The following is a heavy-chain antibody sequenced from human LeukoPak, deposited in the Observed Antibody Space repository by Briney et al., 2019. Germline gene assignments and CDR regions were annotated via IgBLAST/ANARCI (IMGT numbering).Heavy chain of an antibody. J-gene: IGHJ4*02. Sequence: PGGSLRLSCAGSGFTFSDFWMTWVRQTPGKGLEWVANIKEDGTEKNLVDSVKGRSTISRDNTKNLLFLEMNNLRGDDTAIYYCVRESRPGGAMGLYHNLDYWGQGTLVAVSS. CDR2: IKEDGTEK. CDR3: VRESRPGGAMGLYHNLDY. CDR1: GFTFSDFW. V-gene: IGHV3-7*01. D-gene: IGHD1-1*01.